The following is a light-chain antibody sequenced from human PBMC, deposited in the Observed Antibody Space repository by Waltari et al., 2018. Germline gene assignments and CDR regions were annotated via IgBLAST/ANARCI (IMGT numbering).Light chain of an antibody. V-gene: IGKV4-1*01. CDR2: WAS. J-gene: IGKJ1*01. Sequence: DIQMTQSPDSLAVSLGERATINCKSSQSVLYSSNNKNYLAWYQQKAGQPPTPLIYWASNRASGVPDRFSGSGSGTDFTLTISSLQAEDVAVYYCQQYYATPPWTFGQGTKVEIK. CDR3: QQYYATPPWT. CDR1: QSVLYSSNNKNY.